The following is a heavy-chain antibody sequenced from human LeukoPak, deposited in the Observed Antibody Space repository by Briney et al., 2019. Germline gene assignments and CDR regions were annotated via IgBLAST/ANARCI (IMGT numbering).Heavy chain of an antibody. Sequence: SSETLSLTCAVYGGSLSGYFWSWIRQPPGKGLEWIGEIHHTGATNYKPSLKSRVSISLDMSKNQLSLEMRSVTAADTAVYYCARVVVPAARWIAGDYYYMDVWGKGTTVIVSS. CDR3: ARVVVPAARWIAGDYYYMDV. J-gene: IGHJ6*03. V-gene: IGHV4-34*01. CDR1: GGSLSGYF. CDR2: IHHTGAT. D-gene: IGHD2-21*01.